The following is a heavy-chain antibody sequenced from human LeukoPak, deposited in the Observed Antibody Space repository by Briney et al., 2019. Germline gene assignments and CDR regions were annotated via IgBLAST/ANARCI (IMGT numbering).Heavy chain of an antibody. CDR3: ARIKGDRSWEPFPFDY. Sequence: PSETLSLTCTVSGGSISSGSYYWSWIRQPAGKGLEWIGRIYTSGSTNYNPSLKSRVTISVDTSKNQFSLKLSSVTAADTAVYYCARIKGDRSWEPFPFDYWGQGTLVTVSS. CDR2: IYTSGST. V-gene: IGHV4-61*02. J-gene: IGHJ4*02. D-gene: IGHD1-26*01. CDR1: GGSISSGSYY.